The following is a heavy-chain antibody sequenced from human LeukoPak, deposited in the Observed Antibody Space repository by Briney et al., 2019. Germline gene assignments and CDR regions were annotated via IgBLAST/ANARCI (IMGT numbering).Heavy chain of an antibody. CDR1: GGSFSGYY. CDR2: INHSGST. V-gene: IGHV4-34*01. J-gene: IGHJ6*02. Sequence: SETLSLTCAVYGGSFSGYYWSWIRQPPGKGLEWVGEINHSGSTNYNPSLKSRVTISVDTSKNQFSLKLSSVTAADTAVYYCARIGCSSTSCYYYYYYGMDVWGQGTTVTVSS. D-gene: IGHD2-2*01. CDR3: ARIGCSSTSCYYYYYYGMDV.